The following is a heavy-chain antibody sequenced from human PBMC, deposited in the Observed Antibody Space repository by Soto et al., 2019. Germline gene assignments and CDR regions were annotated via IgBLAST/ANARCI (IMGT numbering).Heavy chain of an antibody. Sequence: YAYTGCQIRRPPPAPKKRLEWMGWINPNSGGTNYAQKFQGRVTMTRDTSISTAYMELSRLRSADTAVYYCARDRAVAFFFQSYGDHRDLHSFPTRRSSDL. CDR3: ARDRAVAFFFQSYGDHRDLHSFPTRRSSDL. D-gene: IGHD6-19*01. J-gene: IGHJ2*01. V-gene: IGHV1-2*02. CDR1: YAYTGCQ. CDR2: INPNSGGT.